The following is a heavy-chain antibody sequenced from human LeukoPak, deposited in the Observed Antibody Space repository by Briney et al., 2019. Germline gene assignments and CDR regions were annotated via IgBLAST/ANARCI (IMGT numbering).Heavy chain of an antibody. CDR1: GFIFSSYG. J-gene: IGHJ4*02. CDR2: LSSDGSNK. CDR3: AKGGEICSGGSCSPGY. Sequence: GGSLRLSCAASGFIFSSYGMHWVRQAPGKGLEWVAVLSSDGSNKYYTDSVKGRFTISRDNSKDTLYLQMNSLRVEDTALYYCAKGGEICSGGSCSPGYWGQGTLVTVSS. V-gene: IGHV3-30*18. D-gene: IGHD2-15*01.